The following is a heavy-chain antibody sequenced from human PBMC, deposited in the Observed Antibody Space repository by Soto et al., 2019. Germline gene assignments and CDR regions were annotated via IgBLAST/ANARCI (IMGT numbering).Heavy chain of an antibody. D-gene: IGHD6-6*01. Sequence: GSLRLSCATSGFTCSSYRMNWVRQAPGKGLEWVASISGSGKDTFYRDSVKGRFTISRDNAESSLVLQMNSLTVDDTAVYHCARVHLVRTSSYYCGMDGWGPGTTVTVSS. CDR3: ARVHLVRTSSYYCGMDG. CDR2: ISGSGKDT. J-gene: IGHJ6*02. CDR1: GFTCSSYR. V-gene: IGHV3-21*06.